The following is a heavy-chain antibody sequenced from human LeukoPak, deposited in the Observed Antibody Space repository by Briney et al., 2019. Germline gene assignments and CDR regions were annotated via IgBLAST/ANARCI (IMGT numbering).Heavy chain of an antibody. V-gene: IGHV1-69*06. CDR2: IIPIFGTT. D-gene: IGHD6-19*01. Sequence: SVKVSCKASGGTFSSYAITWVRQAPGQGLEWMGGIIPIFGTTNYAQKFQGRVTITADKSTSTAYMELSSLRSEDTAVYYCARAAGGAVAGTIFWGDIDYWGQGTLVTVSS. CDR3: ARAAGGAVAGTIFWGDIDY. J-gene: IGHJ4*02. CDR1: GGTFSSYA.